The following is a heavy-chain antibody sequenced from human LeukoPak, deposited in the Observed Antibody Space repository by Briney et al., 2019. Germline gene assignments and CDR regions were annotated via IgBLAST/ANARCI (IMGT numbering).Heavy chain of an antibody. CDR1: GFTFSSYS. CDR3: TRAQYYDFWSGYYMDV. J-gene: IGHJ6*03. Sequence: GGSLRLSCAASGFTFSSYSMNWVRQAPGKGLEWVGFIRSKAYSGTTEYAASVKGRLTILRDDSKSIAYLQMNSLKTEDTAVYYCTRAQYYDFWSGYYMDVWGKGTMVTVSS. D-gene: IGHD3-3*01. CDR2: IRSKAYSGTT. V-gene: IGHV3-49*04.